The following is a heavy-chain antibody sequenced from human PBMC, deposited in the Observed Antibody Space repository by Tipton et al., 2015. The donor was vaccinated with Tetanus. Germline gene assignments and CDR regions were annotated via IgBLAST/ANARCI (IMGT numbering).Heavy chain of an antibody. D-gene: IGHD2-15*01. CDR3: AREADCSGGSCFSGDFDN. V-gene: IGHV3-33*01. CDR1: GFIFSSYG. J-gene: IGHJ4*02. CDR2: SWYDGTDK. Sequence: SGFIFSSYGIHWVRQAPGKGLEWVAVSWYDGTDKYYADSVKGRFTISRDNSKNTLYLQMNSLRAEDTAVYYCAREADCSGGSCFSGDFDNWGQGTQVTVSA.